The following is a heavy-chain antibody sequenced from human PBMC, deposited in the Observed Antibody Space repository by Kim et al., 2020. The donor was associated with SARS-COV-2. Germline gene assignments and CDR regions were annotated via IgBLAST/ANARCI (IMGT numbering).Heavy chain of an antibody. CDR2: ISGSGGST. V-gene: IGHV3-23*01. D-gene: IGHD6-13*01. CDR1: GFTFSSYA. J-gene: IGHJ5*02. CDR3: ATDVGYSSSFNWFDP. Sequence: GGSLRLSCAASGFTFSSYAMSWVRQAPGKGLEWVSAISGSGGSTYYADSVKGRFTISRDNSKNTLYLQMNSLRAEDTAVYYCATDVGYSSSFNWFDPWGHGTLVTASS.